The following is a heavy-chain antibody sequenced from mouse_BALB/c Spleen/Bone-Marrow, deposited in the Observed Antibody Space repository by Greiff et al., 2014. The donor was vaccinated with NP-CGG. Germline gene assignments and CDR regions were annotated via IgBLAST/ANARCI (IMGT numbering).Heavy chain of an antibody. Sequence: VQLQQSGPGLVAPSQSLSITCTVSGFSLTSYGVHWVRQPPGKGLEWLGVIWSDGSTTYNSALKSRLSISKDNPKSQVFLKMNSLQTDDTAMYYCARSSPTTWAMDYWGQGTSVTVSS. CDR3: ARSSPTTWAMDY. V-gene: IGHV2-6*02. CDR2: IWSDGST. D-gene: IGHD2-12*01. CDR1: GFSLTSYG. J-gene: IGHJ4*01.